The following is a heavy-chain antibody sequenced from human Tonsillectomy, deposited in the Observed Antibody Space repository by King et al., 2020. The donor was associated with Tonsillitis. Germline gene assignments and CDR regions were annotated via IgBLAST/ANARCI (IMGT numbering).Heavy chain of an antibody. CDR1: GFTFSRYG. CDR2: IGNDGSVT. CDR3: AKEIKQVAGDWYFNL. Sequence: AQLVQSGGGVVQPGRSLRLSCAASGFTFSRYGMHWVRQSPGEGLEWVAVIGNDGSVTYYADSVKGRFTLSRDNSENTLYMQMNSLRVEDTAVYYCAKEIKQVAGDWYFNLWGWHPGHCLL. D-gene: IGHD6-19*01. J-gene: IGHJ2*01. V-gene: IGHV3-30*18.